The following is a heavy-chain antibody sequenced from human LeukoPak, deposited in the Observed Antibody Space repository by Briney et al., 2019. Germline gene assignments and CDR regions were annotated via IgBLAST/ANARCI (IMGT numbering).Heavy chain of an antibody. CDR3: AKDIRKRWLQLKAPVFDY. CDR2: ISWNSGSI. Sequence: GGSLRLSCAASGFTFDDYAMHWVRQAPGKGLEWVSGISWNSGSIGYADSVKGRFTISRDNAKNSLYLRMNSLRAEDTALYYCAKDIRKRWLQLKAPVFDYWGQGTLVTVSS. D-gene: IGHD5-24*01. V-gene: IGHV3-9*01. CDR1: GFTFDDYA. J-gene: IGHJ4*02.